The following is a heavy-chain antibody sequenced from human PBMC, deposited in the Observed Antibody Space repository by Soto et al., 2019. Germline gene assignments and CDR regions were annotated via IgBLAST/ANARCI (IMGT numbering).Heavy chain of an antibody. CDR1: GGSISSSSYY. CDR3: ARRGDFWSTWGNYYYGMDV. V-gene: IGHV4-39*01. Sequence: SETLSLTCTVSGGSISSSSYYWGWIRQPPGKGLEWIGSIYYSGSTYYNPSLKSRVTISVDTSKNQFSLKLSSVTAADTAVYYCARRGDFWSTWGNYYYGMDVWGQGTTVTV. J-gene: IGHJ6*02. D-gene: IGHD3-3*01. CDR2: IYYSGST.